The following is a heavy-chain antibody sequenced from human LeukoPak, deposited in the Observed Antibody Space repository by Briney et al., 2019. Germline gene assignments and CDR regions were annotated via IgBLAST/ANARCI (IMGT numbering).Heavy chain of an antibody. CDR3: ARGGCSGGSCYLLDY. CDR2: IYYSGST. D-gene: IGHD2-15*01. V-gene: IGHV4-30-4*02. J-gene: IGHJ4*02. CDR1: GGSISSGDYY. Sequence: SETLSLTCTVSGGSISSGDYYWSWIRQPPGKGLEWIGYIYYSGSTYYNPSLKSRVTISVDTSKNQFSLKLSSVTAADTAVYYCARGGCSGGSCYLLDYWGQGTLVTVSS.